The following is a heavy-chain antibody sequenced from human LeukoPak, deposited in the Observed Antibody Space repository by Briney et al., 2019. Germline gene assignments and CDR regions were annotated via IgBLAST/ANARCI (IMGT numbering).Heavy chain of an antibody. Sequence: ASVKVSCKASSYSFNRYGISWVRQAPGQGLEWMGWISGYNGNTNYAQKLQGRVTMTTDTSTSTAYMELRSLRSEDTAVYYCARDNDSRDPPHFDYWGQGTLVTVSS. CDR1: SYSFNRYG. J-gene: IGHJ4*02. CDR3: ARDNDSRDPPHFDY. V-gene: IGHV1-18*01. CDR2: ISGYNGNT. D-gene: IGHD3-16*01.